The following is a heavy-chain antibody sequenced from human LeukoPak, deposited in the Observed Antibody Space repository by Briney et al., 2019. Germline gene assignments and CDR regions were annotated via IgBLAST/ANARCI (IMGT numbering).Heavy chain of an antibody. V-gene: IGHV4-39*07. CDR2: IYYSGST. CDR1: GGSISGFY. CDR3: ARDNGYYDRTD. D-gene: IGHD3-22*01. J-gene: IGHJ4*02. Sequence: SETLSLTCTVSGGSISGFYWSWIRQPPGKGLEWIGSIYYSGSTYYNPSLKSRVTISVDTSKNQFSLKLSSVTAADTAVYYCARDNGYYDRTDWGQGTLVTVSS.